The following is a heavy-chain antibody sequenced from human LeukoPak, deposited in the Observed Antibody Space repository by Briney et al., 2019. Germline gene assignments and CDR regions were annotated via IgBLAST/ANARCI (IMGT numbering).Heavy chain of an antibody. V-gene: IGHV3-53*01. J-gene: IGHJ4*02. CDR3: ARDGYSSGYFDF. CDR1: GFTVSSNY. Sequence: GGSLRLSCAASGFTVSSNYMSWVRQAPGKGLECVSVIYSGGSTYYADSVKGRFTISTDNSRNTLYLQMNSLRAEDTAVYYCARDGYSSGYFDFWGQGTLVTVSS. CDR2: IYSGGST. D-gene: IGHD3-22*01.